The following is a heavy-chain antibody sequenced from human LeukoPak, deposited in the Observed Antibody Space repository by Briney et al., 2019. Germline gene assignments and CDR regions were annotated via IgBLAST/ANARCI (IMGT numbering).Heavy chain of an antibody. Sequence: GSLRLSCAGSGFTFSSYGMHWVRQAPGKGLEWMAFIRSDGSNKYYADSVKGRFTISRDNSKNTLYPQMNSLRAEDTAVYYCAKPGYGDYGAHFDYWGQGTLVTVSS. D-gene: IGHD4-17*01. CDR3: AKPGYGDYGAHFDY. CDR1: GFTFSSYG. J-gene: IGHJ4*02. CDR2: IRSDGSNK. V-gene: IGHV3-30*02.